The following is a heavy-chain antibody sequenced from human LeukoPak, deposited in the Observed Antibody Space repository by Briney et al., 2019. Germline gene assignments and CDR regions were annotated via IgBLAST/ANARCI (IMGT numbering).Heavy chain of an antibody. V-gene: IGHV1-69*01. CDR1: GGTFSSYA. CDR3: ARDWVIQSNWFDP. Sequence: ASVKVSCKASGGTFSSYAISWVRQAPGQGLEWMGGIIPIFGTANYAQKFQGRVTITAHESTSTAYVELSSLRSEDTAVYFCARDWVIQSNWFDPWGKGTMVTVSS. J-gene: IGHJ5*02. D-gene: IGHD5-18*01. CDR2: IIPIFGTA.